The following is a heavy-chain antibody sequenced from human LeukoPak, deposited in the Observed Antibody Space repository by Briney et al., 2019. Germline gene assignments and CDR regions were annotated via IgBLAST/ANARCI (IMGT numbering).Heavy chain of an antibody. V-gene: IGHV1-69*13. CDR1: GGTFSSYA. Sequence: GASVNVSCKASGGTFSSYAISWVRQAPGQGLEWMGGIIPNFGTANYAQKFQGRVTITADESTSTAYMELSSLRSEDTAVYYCARDLEGNSFHPFDYWGQGTLVTVSS. CDR3: ARDLEGNSFHPFDY. CDR2: IIPNFGTA. D-gene: IGHD2/OR15-2a*01. J-gene: IGHJ4*02.